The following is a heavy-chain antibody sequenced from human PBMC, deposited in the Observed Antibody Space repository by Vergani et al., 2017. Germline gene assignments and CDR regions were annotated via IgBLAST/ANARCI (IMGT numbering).Heavy chain of an antibody. V-gene: IGHV1-2*02. Sequence: QVQLVQSGAEVKKPGASVKVSCKASGYTFTGYYMHWVRQAPGQGLEWMGWINPNSGGTNYAQKFQGRVTMTRDPSISTAYMELSRLRSDDTAVYSCAREGGDIVVVVAADDAFDIWGQGTMVTVSS. CDR1: GYTFTGYY. CDR2: INPNSGGT. J-gene: IGHJ3*02. D-gene: IGHD2-15*01. CDR3: AREGGDIVVVVAADDAFDI.